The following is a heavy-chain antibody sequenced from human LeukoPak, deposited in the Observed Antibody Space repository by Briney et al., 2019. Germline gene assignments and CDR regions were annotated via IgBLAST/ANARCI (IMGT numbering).Heavy chain of an antibody. CDR1: GFTFSSYE. J-gene: IGHJ4*02. V-gene: IGHV3-48*03. Sequence: AGSLRLSCAASGFTFSSYEMNWVRQAPGKGLEWVSYISSSGSTIYYADSVKGRFTISRDNAKNSLYLQMNSLRAEDTAVYYCASRSRYCSSTSCFDYWGQGTLVTVSS. CDR2: ISSSGSTI. D-gene: IGHD2-2*01. CDR3: ASRSRYCSSTSCFDY.